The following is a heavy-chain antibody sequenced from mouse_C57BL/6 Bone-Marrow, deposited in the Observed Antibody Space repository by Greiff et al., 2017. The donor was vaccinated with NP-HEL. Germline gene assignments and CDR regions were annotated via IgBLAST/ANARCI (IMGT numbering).Heavy chain of an antibody. V-gene: IGHV1-54*01. CDR1: GYAFTNYL. Sequence: SGYAFTNYLIEWVKQRPGQGLEWIGVINPGSGGTNYNEKFKGKATLTADKSSSTAYMQHSSLTSEDSAVYFCARSDYGDYFDYWGQGTTLTVSS. CDR3: ARSDYGDYFDY. CDR2: INPGSGGT. J-gene: IGHJ2*01. D-gene: IGHD1-1*01.